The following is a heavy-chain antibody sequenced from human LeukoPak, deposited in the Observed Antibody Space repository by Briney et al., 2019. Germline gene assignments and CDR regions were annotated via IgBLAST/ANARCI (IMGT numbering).Heavy chain of an antibody. Sequence: GESLKISCKGSGYSFTSYWIAWVRQAPGKGLEWVGVISDDGRNKKYADSVKGRFTISRDNSKDTLYLQMNSLRDEDTAVYYCAKRPSDYGDYVTYFDYWGQGTLVTVSS. V-gene: IGHV3-30*18. CDR2: ISDDGRNK. D-gene: IGHD4-17*01. J-gene: IGHJ4*02. CDR3: AKRPSDYGDYVTYFDY. CDR1: GYSFTSYW.